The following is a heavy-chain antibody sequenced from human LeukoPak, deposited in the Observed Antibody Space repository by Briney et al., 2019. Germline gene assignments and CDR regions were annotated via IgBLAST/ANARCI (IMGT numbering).Heavy chain of an antibody. CDR2: IYPGDSDT. J-gene: IGHJ1*01. CDR1: GYSFTSYW. Sequence: GESLKISCKGSGYSFTSYWIGWVRQMPGKGLEWMGIIYPGDSDTRYSPSFQGQVTISADKSISTAYLQWSSLKASDTAMYYCARLYDSSGLNEYFQHWGQGTLVTVSS. CDR3: ARLYDSSGLNEYFQH. V-gene: IGHV5-51*01. D-gene: IGHD3-22*01.